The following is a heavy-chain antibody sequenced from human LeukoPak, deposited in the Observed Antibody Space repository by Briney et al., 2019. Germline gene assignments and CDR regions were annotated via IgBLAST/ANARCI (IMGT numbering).Heavy chain of an antibody. V-gene: IGHV4-59*01. Sequence: PSETLSLTCTVSGGSISSYYWSWIRQPPGKGLEWIGYIYYSGSTNYNPSPKSRVTISVETSKNQFSLKLSSVTAADTALYYCARATHYYESSGYDYWGQGTLVTVSS. CDR3: ARATHYYESSGYDY. CDR1: GGSISSYY. D-gene: IGHD3-22*01. J-gene: IGHJ4*02. CDR2: IYYSGST.